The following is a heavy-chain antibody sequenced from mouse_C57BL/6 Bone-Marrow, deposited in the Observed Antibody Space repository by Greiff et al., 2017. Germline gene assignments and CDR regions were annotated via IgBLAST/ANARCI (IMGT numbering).Heavy chain of an antibody. V-gene: IGHV1-81*01. Sequence: VQGVESGAELARPGASVKLSCKASGYTFTSYGISWVKQRTGQGLDWIGEIYPRSGNTYYNEKFKGKATLTADKSSSTAYMELRSLTSEDSAVYFCARYRITLPRAMDYWGQGTSVTVSS. J-gene: IGHJ4*01. D-gene: IGHD2-4*01. CDR2: IYPRSGNT. CDR1: GYTFTSYG. CDR3: ARYRITLPRAMDY.